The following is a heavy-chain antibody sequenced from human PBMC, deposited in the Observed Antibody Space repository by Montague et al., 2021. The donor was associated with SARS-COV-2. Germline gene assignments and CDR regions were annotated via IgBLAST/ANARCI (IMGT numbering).Heavy chain of an antibody. V-gene: IGHV3-21*01. Sequence: SLRLSCAASGFTFSSYSMSWVRQAPGKGLEWVSSISSSSSYIYYADSVKGRFTISRDNAKNSLYLQINSLRAEDTAVYYCASELHPNYYYGMDVWGQGTTVTVSS. D-gene: IGHD4-11*01. CDR2: ISSSSSYI. CDR1: GFTFSSYS. CDR3: ASELHPNYYYGMDV. J-gene: IGHJ6*02.